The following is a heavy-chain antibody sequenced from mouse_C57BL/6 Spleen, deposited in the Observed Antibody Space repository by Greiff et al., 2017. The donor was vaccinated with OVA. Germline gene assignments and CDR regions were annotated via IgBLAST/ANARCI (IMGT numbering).Heavy chain of an antibody. CDR2: ILPGSGST. CDR3: ARYAPLIDYGSSGWFAY. Sequence: QVQLQQSGAELMKPGASVKLSCKATGYTFTGYWIEWVKQRPGHGLEWIGEILPGSGSTNYNEKFKGKATFTADTSSNTAYMQLSSLTTEDSAIYYCARYAPLIDYGSSGWFAYWGQGTLVTVSA. D-gene: IGHD1-1*01. CDR1: GYTFTGYW. J-gene: IGHJ3*01. V-gene: IGHV1-9*01.